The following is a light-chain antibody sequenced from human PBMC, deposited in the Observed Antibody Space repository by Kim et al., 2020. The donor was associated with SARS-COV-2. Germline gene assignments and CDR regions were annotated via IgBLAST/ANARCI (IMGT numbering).Light chain of an antibody. CDR2: QYS. Sequence: GSPGQTASITCSGDKLGDKYACWYQQKPGQSPVLVIYQYSKRPSGIPERFSGSNSGNTATLTISGTQAMDEADYYCQAWDSSTYVFGTGTKVTVL. CDR1: KLGDKY. V-gene: IGLV3-1*01. CDR3: QAWDSSTYV. J-gene: IGLJ1*01.